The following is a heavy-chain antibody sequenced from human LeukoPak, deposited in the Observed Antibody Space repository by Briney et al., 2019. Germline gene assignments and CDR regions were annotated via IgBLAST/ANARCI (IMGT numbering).Heavy chain of an antibody. V-gene: IGHV3-7*03. CDR1: GFTFSSYW. CDR2: IKQDGSEK. Sequence: GGSLRLSCAASGFTFSSYWMSWVRQAPGKGLEWVANIKQDGSEKYYVDSVKGRFTISRDNAKNSLYLQMNSLRAEDTAVYYCARDPGRTEMYYDFWSGTNPYYYYYMDVWGKGTTVTVSS. CDR3: ARDPGRTEMYYDFWSGTNPYYYYYMDV. J-gene: IGHJ6*03. D-gene: IGHD3-3*01.